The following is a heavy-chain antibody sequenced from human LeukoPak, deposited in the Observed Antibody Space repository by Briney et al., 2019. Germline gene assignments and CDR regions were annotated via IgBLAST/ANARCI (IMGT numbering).Heavy chain of an antibody. CDR1: GFTFSSYW. CDR2: ISGSGGST. D-gene: IGHD6-6*01. J-gene: IGHJ4*02. Sequence: QSGGSLRLSCAASGFTFSSYWMSWVRQAPGKGLEWVSAISGSGGSTYYADSVKGRFTISRDNSKNTLYLQMNSLRAEDTAVYYCAKDFYSSSSDLFDYWGQGTLVTVSS. CDR3: AKDFYSSSSDLFDY. V-gene: IGHV3-23*01.